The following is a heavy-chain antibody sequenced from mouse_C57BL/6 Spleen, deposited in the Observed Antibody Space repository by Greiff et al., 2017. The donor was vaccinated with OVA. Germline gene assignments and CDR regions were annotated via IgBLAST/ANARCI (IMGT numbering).Heavy chain of an antibody. J-gene: IGHJ2*01. Sequence: EVQRVESGGGLVKPGGSLKLSCAASGFTFSSYAMSWVRQTPEKRLEWVATISDGGSYTYYPDNVKGRFTISRDNAKNNLYLQMSHLKSEDTAMYYCERDPPHYYGSSQYYFDYWGQGTTLTVSS. V-gene: IGHV5-4*01. D-gene: IGHD1-1*01. CDR2: ISDGGSYT. CDR3: ERDPPHYYGSSQYYFDY. CDR1: GFTFSSYA.